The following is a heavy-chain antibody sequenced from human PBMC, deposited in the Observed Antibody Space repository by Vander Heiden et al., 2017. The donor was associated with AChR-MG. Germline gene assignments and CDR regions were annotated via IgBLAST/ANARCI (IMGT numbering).Heavy chain of an antibody. D-gene: IGHD1-7*01. Sequence: DVHLVESGGGLVKPGGSLRLSCAVPGFTFKDAWMNWVRQAPGKGLEGIGRIKSNSDGGITDHAAPVKGRFTISRDDSKNTLYLQMDSLKTEDTGVYYCTTLSLWNYVLETWGQGSLVTVSS. CDR1: GFTFKDAW. CDR3: TTLSLWNYVLET. CDR2: IKSNSDGGIT. J-gene: IGHJ5*02. V-gene: IGHV3-15*01.